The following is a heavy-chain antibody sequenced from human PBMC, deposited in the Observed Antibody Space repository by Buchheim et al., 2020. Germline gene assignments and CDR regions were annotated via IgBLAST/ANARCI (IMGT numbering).Heavy chain of an antibody. Sequence: EVQLVESGGGLVQPGGSLRLSCAASGFTFSSYWMSWVRQAPGKGLEWVANIKQDGSEKYYVDSVKGRFTISRDNAKNSLYLKMNSLRAEDTAVYYCARDDPYDFWSGNYYYYYGMDVWGQGTT. V-gene: IGHV3-7*01. J-gene: IGHJ6*02. D-gene: IGHD3-3*01. CDR1: GFTFSSYW. CDR3: ARDDPYDFWSGNYYYYYGMDV. CDR2: IKQDGSEK.